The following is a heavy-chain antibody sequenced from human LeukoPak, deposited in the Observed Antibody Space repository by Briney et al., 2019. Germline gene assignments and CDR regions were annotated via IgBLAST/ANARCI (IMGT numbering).Heavy chain of an antibody. J-gene: IGHJ4*02. CDR3: ARGVSGYYAHYFDY. V-gene: IGHV4-59*01. Sequence: SETLSLTCTVSGGSISSYYWSWIRQPPGKGLEWIGYIYYSGSTNYNPSLKSRVTISVDTSKNQFSLKLSSVTAADTAVYYCARGVSGYYAHYFDYWGQGTLVTVSS. D-gene: IGHD3-22*01. CDR1: GGSISSYY. CDR2: IYYSGST.